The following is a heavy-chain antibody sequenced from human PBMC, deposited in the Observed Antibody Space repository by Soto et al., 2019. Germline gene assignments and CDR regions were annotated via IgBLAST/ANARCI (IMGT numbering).Heavy chain of an antibody. D-gene: IGHD2-2*01. J-gene: IGHJ6*03. Sequence: SETLSLTCAVYGGSFNGYYWSWIRQPPGKGLEWIGEINHSGSTNYNPSLKSRVTISVDTSKNQFSLKLSSVTAADTAVYYCARLVVVPAAISNYYYYYYMDVWGKGTTVTVSS. CDR1: GGSFNGYY. CDR2: INHSGST. CDR3: ARLVVVPAAISNYYYYYYMDV. V-gene: IGHV4-34*01.